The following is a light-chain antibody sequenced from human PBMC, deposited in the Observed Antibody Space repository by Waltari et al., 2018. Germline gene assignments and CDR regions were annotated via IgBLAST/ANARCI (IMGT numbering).Light chain of an antibody. CDR2: DVS. CDR3: SSYTSSSTVV. Sequence: QSALTQPASVSGSPGQSITISCPGTSRDVGGVKYVSWYQQHPGKAPKPMIYDVSNRPSGVSNRLSGSKSGNTASLTISGLQAEDEADYYCSSYTSSSTVVFGGGTKLTVL. CDR1: SRDVGGVKY. J-gene: IGLJ2*01. V-gene: IGLV2-14*03.